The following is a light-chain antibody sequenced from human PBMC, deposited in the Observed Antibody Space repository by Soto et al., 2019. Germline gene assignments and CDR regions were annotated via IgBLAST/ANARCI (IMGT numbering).Light chain of an antibody. CDR1: SSDVGSYNL. Sequence: QSVLTQPASVSGSPGQSITISCTGTSSDVGSYNLVSWYQHHPGKAPKLMIYEGSKRPSGVSNRFSGSESGNTASLTISGLQAEDEADYFCCSYAGSNTFVFGTGTKVTVL. J-gene: IGLJ1*01. V-gene: IGLV2-23*01. CDR3: CSYAGSNTFV. CDR2: EGS.